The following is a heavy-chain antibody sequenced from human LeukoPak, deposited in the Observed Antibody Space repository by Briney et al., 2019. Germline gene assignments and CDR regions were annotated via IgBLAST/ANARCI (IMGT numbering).Heavy chain of an antibody. D-gene: IGHD6-19*01. CDR2: INSSGASA. CDR1: GFTFSDYY. CDR3: ATSNLAVDGPDLFDY. J-gene: IGHJ4*02. Sequence: GGSLRLSCTASGFTFSDYYMTWIRQAPGKGLEWVSYINSSGASAYYADSVKGRFTISRDSAKTSLFLHMNSLRAEDSAVYYCATSNLAVDGPDLFDYWGQGNLVTVSS. V-gene: IGHV3-11*04.